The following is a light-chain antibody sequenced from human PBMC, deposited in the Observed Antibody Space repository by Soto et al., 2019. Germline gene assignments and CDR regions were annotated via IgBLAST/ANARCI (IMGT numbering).Light chain of an antibody. CDR2: GAS. Sequence: VLTQSPGTLSLSPGERATLSCRASQSVSSSHLAWYQQKPGQAPRLLIYGASSRASGIPDRFGGSGSGTDFTLTISRLEPEDSAVYYCQQYGSSPRFTFGPGTKVDIK. CDR3: QQYGSSPRFT. CDR1: QSVSSSH. V-gene: IGKV3-20*01. J-gene: IGKJ3*01.